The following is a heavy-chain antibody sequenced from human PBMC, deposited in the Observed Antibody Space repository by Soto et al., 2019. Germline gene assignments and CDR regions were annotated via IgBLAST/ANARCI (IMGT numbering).Heavy chain of an antibody. D-gene: IGHD6-19*01. Sequence: VQLVESGGGVVQPGRSLRLSCAASGFTFSDYAMHWVRQAPGKGLEWVAVVSHDGSNTHYADSVKGRFTISRDSSTNTVSLEMTRLRAEDTAVYYCATGGRQWLVTSDFNYWGQGALVTVSS. J-gene: IGHJ4*02. V-gene: IGHV3-30*03. CDR1: GFTFSDYA. CDR2: VSHDGSNT. CDR3: ATGGRQWLVTSDFNY.